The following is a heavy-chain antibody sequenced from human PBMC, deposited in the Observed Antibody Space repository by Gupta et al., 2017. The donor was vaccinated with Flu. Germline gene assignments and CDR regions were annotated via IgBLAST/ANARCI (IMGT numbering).Heavy chain of an antibody. D-gene: IGHD6-19*01. Sequence: QVQLVESGGGVVRPGRSLRLPCAASGFIFSGYGMHWVRQAPGRGLEPVAVIWYDGSNKYYADSVKGRFTISRDNSENILHLQMKSLRAEDTGVYYCAREYSSGWPPRGPFDYWGQGTLVTVSS. J-gene: IGHJ4*02. CDR1: GFIFSGYG. V-gene: IGHV3-33*01. CDR2: IWYDGSNK. CDR3: AREYSSGWPPRGPFDY.